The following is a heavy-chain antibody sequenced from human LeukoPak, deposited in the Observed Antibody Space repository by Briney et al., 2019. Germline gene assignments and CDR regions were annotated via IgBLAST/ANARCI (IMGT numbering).Heavy chain of an antibody. D-gene: IGHD6-13*01. CDR1: GGTFSSYA. CDR3: ARLVAAAGTVYFQH. J-gene: IGHJ1*01. V-gene: IGHV1-69*06. CDR2: IIPIFGTA. Sequence: SVKVSCKASGGTFSSYAISWVRQAPGQGLEWMGGIIPIFGTANYAQKFQGRVTITADKSTSTAYMELSSLRSEDTAVYYCARLVAAAGTVYFQHWGQGTLVTVSS.